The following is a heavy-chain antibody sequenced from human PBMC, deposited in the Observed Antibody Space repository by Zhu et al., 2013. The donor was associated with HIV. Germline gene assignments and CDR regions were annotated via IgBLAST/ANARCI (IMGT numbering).Heavy chain of an antibody. CDR2: IIPVFKIA. CDR3: ASSCRPYYDSSGMVGMDV. V-gene: IGHV1-69*12. CDR1: GGSFITHG. J-gene: IGHJ6*02. D-gene: IGHD3-22*01. Sequence: QVQLVQSGAEVRKPGSSVKVSCKASGGSFITHGISWVRQAPGQGLEWMGWIIPVFKIANYAQKFQGRVTITADASANTAYMELSSLRSEDTAVYYCASSCRPYYDSSGMVGMDVVGPRDHGHRLL.